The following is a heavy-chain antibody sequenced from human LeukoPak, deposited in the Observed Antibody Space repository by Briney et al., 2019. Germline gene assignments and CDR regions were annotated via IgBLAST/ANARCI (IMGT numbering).Heavy chain of an antibody. Sequence: GGSLRPSCVASGFILSRSWMSWVRQAPGRGLEWVANIKHEGRDKYYADSVKGRFTISRDNDKNTLYLQMSSLRAEDTAVYYCARVLPLRYPDGMDVWGKGTTVTVSS. CDR1: GFILSRSW. CDR3: ARVLPLRYPDGMDV. D-gene: IGHD3-9*01. J-gene: IGHJ6*04. CDR2: IKHEGRDK. V-gene: IGHV3-7*03.